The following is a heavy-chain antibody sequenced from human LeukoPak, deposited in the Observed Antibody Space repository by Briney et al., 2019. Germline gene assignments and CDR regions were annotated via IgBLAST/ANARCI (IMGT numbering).Heavy chain of an antibody. Sequence: ASVNVSCKASAYTFTIYTIHWVRQAPGQRREWMGWINAGNVNTRYSQNFQRRVTITRDTSATTAYMELSRLRSEDTAEYYCARAHPYYYYYGMDVWGQGTTVTVSS. CDR1: AYTFTIYT. CDR2: INAGNVNT. V-gene: IGHV1-3*01. CDR3: ARAHPYYYYYGMDV. J-gene: IGHJ6*02.